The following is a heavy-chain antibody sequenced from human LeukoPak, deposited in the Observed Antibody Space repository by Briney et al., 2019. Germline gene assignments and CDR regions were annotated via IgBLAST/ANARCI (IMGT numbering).Heavy chain of an antibody. V-gene: IGHV7-4-1*02. D-gene: IGHD6-19*01. CDR3: AKEGNYSSGWYWGSLYYYYYYMDV. Sequence: GASVKVSCKASGYTFTNYAVNWVRQAPGQGLEWMGWINTNTGNPTYAQGFTGRLVFSLDTSVSTAYLQISSLKAEDTAVYYCAKEGNYSSGWYWGSLYYYYYYMDVWGKGTTVTVSS. CDR2: INTNTGNP. J-gene: IGHJ6*03. CDR1: GYTFTNYA.